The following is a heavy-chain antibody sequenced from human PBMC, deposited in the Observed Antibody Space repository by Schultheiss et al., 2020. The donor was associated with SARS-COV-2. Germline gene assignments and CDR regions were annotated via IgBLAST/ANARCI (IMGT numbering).Heavy chain of an antibody. CDR2: ISYDGSNK. V-gene: IGHV3-30-3*01. Sequence: GGSLRLSCAASGFTFSSYDMHWVRQATGKGLEWVAVISYDGSNKYYADSVKGRFTISRDNSKNTLYLQMNSLRAEDTAVYYCARALDTGFDSSWYMAAYYYYYGMDVWGQGTTVTVSS. CDR3: ARALDTGFDSSWYMAAYYYYYGMDV. J-gene: IGHJ6*02. CDR1: GFTFSSYD. D-gene: IGHD6-13*01.